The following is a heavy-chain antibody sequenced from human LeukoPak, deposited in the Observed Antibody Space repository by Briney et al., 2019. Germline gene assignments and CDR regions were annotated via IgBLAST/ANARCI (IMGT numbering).Heavy chain of an antibody. J-gene: IGHJ3*02. CDR3: ARTGRLRFTGGFDS. Sequence: ASEKVSCKASGYTLTGCYMHWVRQAPGQGLESMGCINPNIGGKNYAQKFQGRGTMTRDTSISTAYMELCRLRSDDTAVYYCARTGRLRFTGGFDSWGQGTMVTVSS. D-gene: IGHD4-17*01. CDR2: INPNIGGK. V-gene: IGHV1-2*02. CDR1: GYTLTGCY.